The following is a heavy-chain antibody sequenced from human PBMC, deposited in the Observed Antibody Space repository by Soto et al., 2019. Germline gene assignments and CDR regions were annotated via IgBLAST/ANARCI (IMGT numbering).Heavy chain of an antibody. CDR3: SRGGFHHGFDV. CDR2: IDNDGTGS. V-gene: IGHV3-74*01. D-gene: IGHD2-15*01. J-gene: IGHJ3*01. Sequence: EVQLAESGGASVQPGGSLRLSCAASGFTFRSYWMHWVRQAPGKGLVWVARIDNDGTGSIYADSVRSRFTISRDNAYNTVYLHMTSPRADDTAVYYCSRGGFHHGFDVWGQGTMVTVSS. CDR1: GFTFRSYW.